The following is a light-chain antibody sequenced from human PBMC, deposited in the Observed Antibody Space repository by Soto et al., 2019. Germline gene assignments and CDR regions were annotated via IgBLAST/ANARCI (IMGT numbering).Light chain of an antibody. V-gene: IGKV3-20*01. Sequence: EIVLTQSPGTLSLSPGDRATLSCRASQSVSTNYLAWYQQKLGQAPRLLIYGASSRATGIPDRFSGKGSGTDFTLTISRLEPEDFAVYYCHQYGSTPFTFGPGTKVDIK. CDR2: GAS. CDR1: QSVSTNY. J-gene: IGKJ3*01. CDR3: HQYGSTPFT.